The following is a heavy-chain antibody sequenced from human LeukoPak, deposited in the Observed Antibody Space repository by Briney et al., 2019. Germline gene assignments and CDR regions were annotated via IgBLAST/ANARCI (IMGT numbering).Heavy chain of an antibody. CDR2: IIPIFGTA. CDR3: ARDDYDYVWGSYRSLFDY. Sequence: VASVKVSCKASGGTFSSYAISWVRQAPGQGLEWMGGIIPIFGTANYAQKFQGRVTITADESTSTAYMELSSLRSEDTAVYYCARDDYDYVWGSYRSLFDYWGQGTLVTVSS. V-gene: IGHV1-69*01. CDR1: GGTFSSYA. D-gene: IGHD3-16*02. J-gene: IGHJ4*02.